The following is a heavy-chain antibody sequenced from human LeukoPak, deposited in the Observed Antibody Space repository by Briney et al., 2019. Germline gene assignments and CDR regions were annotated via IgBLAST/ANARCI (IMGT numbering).Heavy chain of an antibody. D-gene: IGHD5-18*01. Sequence: SEPLSLTCTVPGGSISSYYWSWFRQTTGKGPEWIGYIYYSGSTKYNPSLKSRVTISVDRSKNQFSLKLNSVTAADTAVYYCARYWGVQLWPHWYFDLWGRGSLVTVSS. V-gene: IGHV4-59*01. CDR3: ARYWGVQLWPHWYFDL. J-gene: IGHJ2*01. CDR1: GGSISSYY. CDR2: IYYSGST.